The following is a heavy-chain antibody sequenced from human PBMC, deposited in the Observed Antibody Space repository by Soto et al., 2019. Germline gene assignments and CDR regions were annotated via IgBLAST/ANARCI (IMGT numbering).Heavy chain of an antibody. CDR1: GFTFSSYG. Sequence: QVQLVESGGGVVQPGRSLRLSCAASGFTFSSYGMHWVRQAPGKGLEWVAVISYDGSNKYYADSVKGRFTISRDKSKNTLYLQMNSLRAEDTAVYYCAKDSGGMDVWGQGTTVTVSS. J-gene: IGHJ6*02. V-gene: IGHV3-30*18. CDR2: ISYDGSNK. CDR3: AKDSGGMDV.